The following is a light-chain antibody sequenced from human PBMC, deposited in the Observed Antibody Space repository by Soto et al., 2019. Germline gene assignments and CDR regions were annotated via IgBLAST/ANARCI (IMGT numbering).Light chain of an antibody. CDR1: SSDVGAYNY. Sequence: QSVLTQPPSASGPPGQSVTISCTGTSSDVGAYNYVSWYQQLPGKAPKLIIYEVSKRPSGAPDRFSGSKSGNTASLTVSGLQAEDEADYYCTSYAGTYSFFYVFGTGTKVTVL. V-gene: IGLV2-8*01. J-gene: IGLJ1*01. CDR3: TSYAGTYSFFYV. CDR2: EVS.